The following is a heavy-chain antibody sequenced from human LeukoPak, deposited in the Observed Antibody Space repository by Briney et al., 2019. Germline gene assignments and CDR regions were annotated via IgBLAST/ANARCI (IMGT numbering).Heavy chain of an antibody. J-gene: IGHJ4*02. CDR3: ARASGPLWLVDY. CDR2: IYYSGST. Sequence: SETLSLTRTVSGNSISSGDYYWSWIRQPPGKGLEWIGYIYYSGSTNYNPSLKSRVTISVDTSKNQFSLKLSSVTAADTAVYYCARASGPLWLVDYWGQGTLVTVSS. V-gene: IGHV4-61*08. CDR1: GNSISSGDYY. D-gene: IGHD5-18*01.